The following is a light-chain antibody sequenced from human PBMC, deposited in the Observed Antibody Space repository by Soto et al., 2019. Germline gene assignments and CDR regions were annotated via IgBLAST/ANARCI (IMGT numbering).Light chain of an antibody. CDR3: QQYNTYSRT. CDR2: DAS. CDR1: QTISKW. Sequence: DIQMAHSPSTLCASGQEGGTPXPRASQTISKWLAWYQQKPGKAPKLLIFDASSLDRGVPSRFSGSGSGTEFTLTISSLQPDDFATYYCQQYNTYSRTFGQGTKVDIK. J-gene: IGKJ1*01. V-gene: IGKV1-5*01.